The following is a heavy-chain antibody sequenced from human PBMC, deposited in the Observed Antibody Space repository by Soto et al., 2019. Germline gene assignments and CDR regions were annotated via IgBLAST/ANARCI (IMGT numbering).Heavy chain of an antibody. J-gene: IGHJ4*02. V-gene: IGHV1-3*01. CDR3: ARDQYYYDSSGYYYFDY. D-gene: IGHD3-22*01. CDR2: INAGNGNT. CDR1: GYAFTSYA. Sequence: ASVKVSCKASGYAFTSYAMHWVRQAPGQRLEWMGWINAGNGNTKYSQKFQGRVTITRDTSASTAYMELSSLRSEDTAVYYCARDQYYYDSSGYYYFDYWGQGTLVTVSS.